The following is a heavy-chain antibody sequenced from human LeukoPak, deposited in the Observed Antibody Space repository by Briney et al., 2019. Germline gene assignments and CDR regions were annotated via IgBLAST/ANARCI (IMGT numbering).Heavy chain of an antibody. CDR1: GGSISSGGYY. D-gene: IGHD6-13*01. CDR2: IYCSGST. CDR3: ARGISSWLDY. Sequence: SQTLSLTCTVSGGSISSGGYYWSWIRQHPGKGLEWIGYIYCSGSTYYNPSLKSRVTISVDTSKNQFSLKLSSVTAADTAVYYCARGISSWLDYWGQGTLVTVSS. V-gene: IGHV4-31*03. J-gene: IGHJ4*02.